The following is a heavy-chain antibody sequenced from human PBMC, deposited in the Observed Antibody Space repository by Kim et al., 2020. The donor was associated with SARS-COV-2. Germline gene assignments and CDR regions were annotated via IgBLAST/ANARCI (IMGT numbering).Heavy chain of an antibody. CDR3: ARRGVVVPAAMRPAEYFQH. Sequence: SETLSLTCAVYGGSFSGYYWSWIRQPPGKGLEWIGEINHSGSTNYNPSLKSRVTISVDTSKNQFSLKLSSVTAADTAVYYCARRGVVVPAAMRPAEYFQHWGQGTLVTVSS. CDR1: GGSFSGYY. V-gene: IGHV4-34*01. CDR2: INHSGST. J-gene: IGHJ1*01. D-gene: IGHD2-2*01.